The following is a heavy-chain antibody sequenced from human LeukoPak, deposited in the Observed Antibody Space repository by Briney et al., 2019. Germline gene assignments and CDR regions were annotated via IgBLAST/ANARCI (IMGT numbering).Heavy chain of an antibody. J-gene: IGHJ6*02. Sequence: GGSLRLSCAASGFTFSNYAMSWVRQAPGKGLEWVSAISGSGGSTYYADSVKGRFTISRDNSKNTLYLQMNSLRAEDTAVYYCATCSTSCYNYYYYGMDVWGQGTTVTVSS. V-gene: IGHV3-23*01. CDR1: GFTFSNYA. D-gene: IGHD2-2*01. CDR3: ATCSTSCYNYYYYGMDV. CDR2: ISGSGGST.